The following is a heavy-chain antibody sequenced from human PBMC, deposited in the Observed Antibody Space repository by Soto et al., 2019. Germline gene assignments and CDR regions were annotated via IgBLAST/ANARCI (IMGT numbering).Heavy chain of an antibody. V-gene: IGHV4-4*02. Sequence: SATLSITCTVSGASMTNNWWSWVRQPPGKGLEWIGDAYHSGSTEYNPSLKSRVSISVDKSKNQISLKLTSATAADTAVYYCARSPPSSYYGGSGTFDYWGQGTLVTVSS. CDR2: AYHSGST. CDR3: ARSPPSSYYGGSGTFDY. CDR1: GASMTNNW. D-gene: IGHD3-10*01. J-gene: IGHJ4*02.